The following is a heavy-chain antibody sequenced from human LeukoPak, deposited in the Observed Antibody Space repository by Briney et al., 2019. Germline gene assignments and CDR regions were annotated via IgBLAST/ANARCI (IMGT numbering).Heavy chain of an antibody. CDR2: IWYDGSNK. J-gene: IGHJ6*02. D-gene: IGHD2-21*01. CDR1: GFTFSSYG. V-gene: IGHV3-33*06. Sequence: GGSLRLSCAASGFTFSSYGMHWVRQAPGKGLEWVAVIWYDGSNKYYADSVKGRFTISRDNSKNTLYPQMNSLRAEDTAVYFCAKNGGDGKPYYYHMDVWGQGTTVTVSS. CDR3: AKNGGDGKPYYYHMDV.